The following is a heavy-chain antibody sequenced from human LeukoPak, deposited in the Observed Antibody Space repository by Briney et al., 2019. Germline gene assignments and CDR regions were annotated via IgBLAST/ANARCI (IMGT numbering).Heavy chain of an antibody. CDR2: MSGSGYYT. J-gene: IGHJ6*03. Sequence: QTGGSLRLSCAASGFSFSTYWMSWVRQTPGKGLEWVSAMSGSGYYTYYVESVKGRFTISRDNSKNTMYLHMNSLRADDTAVYYCAKMEGQRLYDYCMDVWGRGTTVTVSS. CDR1: GFSFSTYW. V-gene: IGHV3-23*01. CDR3: AKMEGQRLYDYCMDV. D-gene: IGHD3-3*01.